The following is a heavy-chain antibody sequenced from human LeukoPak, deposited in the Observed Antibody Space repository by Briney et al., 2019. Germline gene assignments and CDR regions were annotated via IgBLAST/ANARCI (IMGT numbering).Heavy chain of an antibody. CDR3: AKDPPQGSGYYMFDY. V-gene: IGHV3-23*01. CDR1: GFAFGTYA. Sequence: GGSLRLSCAASGFAFGTYAMSWVRQAPGKGLEWVSGFSGSADRTFYADSVKGRFTISRDNSKNTLYLQMNSLRADDTAIYYCAKDPPQGSGYYMFDYWGQGTLVTVSS. CDR2: FSGSADRT. D-gene: IGHD3-22*01. J-gene: IGHJ4*02.